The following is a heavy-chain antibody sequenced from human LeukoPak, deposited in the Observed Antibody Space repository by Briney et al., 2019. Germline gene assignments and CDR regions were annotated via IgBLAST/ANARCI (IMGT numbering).Heavy chain of an antibody. J-gene: IGHJ4*02. Sequence: SETLSLTCAVSGYSISSDYYWGWIRQPPGKGLEWIGTIYHSGSTYLNPSLKSRVTISVDTSKNQFSLNLNSVTAADTAVYYRTSGPNFYYFDYWGQGTLVTVSS. CDR2: IYHSGST. D-gene: IGHD3-3*01. CDR1: GYSISSDYY. CDR3: TSGPNFYYFDY. V-gene: IGHV4-38-2*01.